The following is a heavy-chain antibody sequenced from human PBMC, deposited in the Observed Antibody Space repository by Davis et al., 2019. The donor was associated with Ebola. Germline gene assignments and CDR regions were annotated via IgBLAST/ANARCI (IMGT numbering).Heavy chain of an antibody. CDR2: IYYSGST. Sequence: SETLSLTCTVSGGSISSSSYYWGWIRQPPGKGLEWIGSIYYSGSTYYNPSLKSRVTISVDTSKNQFSLKLSSVTAADTAVYYCARHTVPYYFDYWGRGTLVTVSS. CDR3: ARHTVPYYFDY. D-gene: IGHD4-17*01. J-gene: IGHJ4*02. V-gene: IGHV4-39*01. CDR1: GGSISSSSYY.